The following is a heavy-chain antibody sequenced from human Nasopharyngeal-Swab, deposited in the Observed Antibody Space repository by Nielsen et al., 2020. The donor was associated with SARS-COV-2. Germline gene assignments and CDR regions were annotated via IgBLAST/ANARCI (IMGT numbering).Heavy chain of an antibody. CDR1: GFTFSSYA. Sequence: GESLKISCAASGFTFSSYAMSWVRQAPGKGLEWVPAISGSGGSTYYADSVKGRFTISRDNSKNTLYLQMNSLRAEDTAVYYCAKEGSRTTVITIYWYFDLWGRGTLVTVSS. CDR2: ISGSGGST. D-gene: IGHD2/OR15-2a*01. J-gene: IGHJ2*01. CDR3: AKEGSRTTVITIYWYFDL. V-gene: IGHV3-23*01.